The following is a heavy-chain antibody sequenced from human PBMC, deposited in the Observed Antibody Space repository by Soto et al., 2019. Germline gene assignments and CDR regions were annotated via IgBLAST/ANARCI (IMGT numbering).Heavy chain of an antibody. Sequence: GGSLRLSCAASGFTFSSYGMHWVRQAPGKGLEWVAVISYDGSNKYYADSVKGRFTISRDNSKNTLYLQMNSLRAEDTAVYYCAKGAINWQLAPAYYFDYWGQGTLVTVSS. V-gene: IGHV3-30*18. D-gene: IGHD6-6*01. CDR1: GFTFSSYG. CDR3: AKGAINWQLAPAYYFDY. J-gene: IGHJ4*02. CDR2: ISYDGSNK.